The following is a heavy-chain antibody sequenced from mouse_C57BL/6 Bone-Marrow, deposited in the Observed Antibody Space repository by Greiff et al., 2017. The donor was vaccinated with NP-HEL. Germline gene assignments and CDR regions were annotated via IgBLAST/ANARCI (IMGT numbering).Heavy chain of an antibody. D-gene: IGHD2-2*01. CDR3: ARRGPIYYGDDEFAY. CDR2: IYPRSGNT. Sequence: QVQLQQSGAELARPGASVKLSCKASGYTFTSYGISWVKQRTGQGLEWIGEIYPRSGNTYYNEKFKGKATLTADKSSSTAYMELRSLTSEDSAVYFCARRGPIYYGDDEFAYWGQGTLVTVSA. CDR1: GYTFTSYG. J-gene: IGHJ3*01. V-gene: IGHV1-81*01.